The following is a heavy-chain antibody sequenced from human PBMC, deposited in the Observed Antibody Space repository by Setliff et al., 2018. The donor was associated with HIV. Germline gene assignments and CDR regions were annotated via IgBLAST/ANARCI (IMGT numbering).Heavy chain of an antibody. D-gene: IGHD6-19*01. V-gene: IGHV1-2*06. CDR2: INPNSGGT. CDR1: GYTLTELS. J-gene: IGHJ4*02. CDR3: ARDGEPYSSLDY. Sequence: ASVKVSCKVSGYTLTELSRHWVRQAPGKGLEWMGRINPNSGGTNYAQKFQGRVTMTRDTSISTAYMELSRLRSDDTAVYYCARDGEPYSSLDYWGQGTLVTVSS.